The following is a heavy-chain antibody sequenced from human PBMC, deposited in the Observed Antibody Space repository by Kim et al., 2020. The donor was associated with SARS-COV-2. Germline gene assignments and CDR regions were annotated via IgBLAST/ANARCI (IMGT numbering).Heavy chain of an antibody. V-gene: IGHV3-7*03. CDR2: IKQDGSEK. CDR1: GFTFSSYW. CDR3: ARDLRVVGATWDYYYGMDV. Sequence: GGSLRLSCAASGFTFSSYWMSWVRQAPGKGLEWVANIKQDGSEKYYVDSVKGRFTISRDNAKNSLYLQMNSLRAEDTAVYYCARDLRVVGATWDYYYGMDVWGQGTTVTVSS. D-gene: IGHD1-26*01. J-gene: IGHJ6*02.